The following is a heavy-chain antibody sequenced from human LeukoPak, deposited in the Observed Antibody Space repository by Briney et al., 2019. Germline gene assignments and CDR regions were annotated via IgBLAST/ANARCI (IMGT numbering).Heavy chain of an antibody. J-gene: IGHJ5*02. CDR1: GFTFSSYW. CDR3: VTPVYGDYVSWFDP. D-gene: IGHD4-17*01. Sequence: GGSLRLSCAASGFTFSSYWMSWVRQAPGKGLEWVANIKQGGSEKYYVDSVKGRFTISRDNAKNSLYLQMNSLRAEDTAVYYCVTPVYGDYVSWFDPWGQGTLVTVSS. CDR2: IKQGGSEK. V-gene: IGHV3-7*01.